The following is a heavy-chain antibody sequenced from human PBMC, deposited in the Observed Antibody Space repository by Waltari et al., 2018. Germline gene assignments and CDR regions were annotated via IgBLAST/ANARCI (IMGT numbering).Heavy chain of an antibody. D-gene: IGHD5-18*01. V-gene: IGHV4-34*01. J-gene: IGHJ4*02. Sequence: QVQLQQWGAGLLKPSETLSLTCAVYGGSFSGYYWSWIRQPPGKGLEWIGEVNHRGSTNYNPALKSRVTRAVDTSKNQFSLKLSAVTAADTAVYYCARSNLVDTAMFDYWGQGTLVTVSS. CDR2: VNHRGST. CDR3: ARSNLVDTAMFDY. CDR1: GGSFSGYY.